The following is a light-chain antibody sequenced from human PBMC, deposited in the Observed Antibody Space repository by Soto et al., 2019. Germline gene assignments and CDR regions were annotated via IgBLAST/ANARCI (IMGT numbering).Light chain of an antibody. CDR2: EVN. CDR1: DSDVGTYNL. J-gene: IGLJ2*01. Sequence: QSALTRSASVSGSPGQSITVSCTGTDSDVGTYNLVSWFQQNPGSVPKLIIYEVNMRPSGVSSRFSGSKSGNTASLTISGFQPEDEADYYCCSYARDGVVFGGGTKLTVL. V-gene: IGLV2-23*02. CDR3: CSYARDGVV.